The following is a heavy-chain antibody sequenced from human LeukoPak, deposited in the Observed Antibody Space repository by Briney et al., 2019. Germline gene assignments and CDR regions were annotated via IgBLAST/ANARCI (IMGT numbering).Heavy chain of an antibody. J-gene: IGHJ4*02. V-gene: IGHV3-7*01. Sequence: PGGSLILSCAASGFTFSTYWMSWVRQAPGKGLEWVANIKEDGSEKYFVDSVKGRFTISRDNAKNSLYLQMKSLRAEDTAVYYCAKDPIQWGHHYYGSGSHFDYWGQGTLVTVSS. CDR1: GFTFSTYW. D-gene: IGHD3-10*01. CDR2: IKEDGSEK. CDR3: AKDPIQWGHHYYGSGSHFDY.